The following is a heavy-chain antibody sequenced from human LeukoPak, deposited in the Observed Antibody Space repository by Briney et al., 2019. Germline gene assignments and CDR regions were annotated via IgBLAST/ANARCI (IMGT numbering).Heavy chain of an antibody. J-gene: IGHJ4*02. V-gene: IGHV3-30*04. D-gene: IGHD5-24*01. CDR3: AKDQWMVATKTSHFDY. CDR1: GFTFSDYA. CDR2: ISYDGSNK. Sequence: QPGGSLRLSCAASGFTFSDYAMHWVRQAPGKGLDWVAVISYDGSNKYYADSVKGRFTISRDNSKNTLYLQMNSLRAEDTAVYYCAKDQWMVATKTSHFDYWGQGTLVTVSS.